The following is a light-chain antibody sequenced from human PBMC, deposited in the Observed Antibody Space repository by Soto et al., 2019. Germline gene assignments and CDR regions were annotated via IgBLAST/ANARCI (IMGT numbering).Light chain of an antibody. V-gene: IGKV3-11*01. CDR2: DAS. CDR3: QQRSNWPPLT. J-gene: IGKJ4*01. Sequence: EIVLTQSPATLSLSPGERATLSCRASQSVSSYLAWYQQKPGQAPRLLIYDASNRATGIPARFSGSGSGTDFTLTNSSLEPEAFAVYYCQQRSNWPPLTFGGGNKVEIK. CDR1: QSVSSY.